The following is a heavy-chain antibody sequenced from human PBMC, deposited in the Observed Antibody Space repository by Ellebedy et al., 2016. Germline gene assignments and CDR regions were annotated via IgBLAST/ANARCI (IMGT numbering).Heavy chain of an antibody. CDR3: AKGRSLMASIDY. CDR1: GFTFSDFG. CDR2: ISYDGSNK. Sequence: GESLKISXTASGFTFSDFGIHWVRQAPGKGLYWVAVISYDGSNKYYADSVKGRFTMSRDNSKNTLYLQMNSLRTEDTAVYYCAKGRSLMASIDYWGQGTLVTVSS. V-gene: IGHV3-30*18. D-gene: IGHD5-24*01. J-gene: IGHJ4*02.